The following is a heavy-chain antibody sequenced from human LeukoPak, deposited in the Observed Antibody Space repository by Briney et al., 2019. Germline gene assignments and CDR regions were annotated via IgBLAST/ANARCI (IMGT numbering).Heavy chain of an antibody. CDR3: ATRKGDTAMAYYYYYMDV. Sequence: SETLSLTCTVPGGSISSYYWSWIRQPPGKGLEWIGYIYYSGSTNYNPSLKSRVTISVDTSKNQFSLKLSSVTAADTAVYYCATRKGDTAMAYYYYYMDVWGKGTTVTVSS. D-gene: IGHD5-18*01. J-gene: IGHJ6*03. CDR1: GGSISSYY. V-gene: IGHV4-59*01. CDR2: IYYSGST.